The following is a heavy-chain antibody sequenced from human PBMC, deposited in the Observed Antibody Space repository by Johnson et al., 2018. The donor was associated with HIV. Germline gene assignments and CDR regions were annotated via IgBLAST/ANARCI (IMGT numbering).Heavy chain of an antibody. J-gene: IGHJ3*02. CDR1: GFTVSSNY. D-gene: IGHD2-15*01. Sequence: VQLVESGGGLIQPGGSLRLSCAASGFTVSSNYMSWVRQAPGRGLEWVSVIYSGGNTYYADSVRGRFTISRDNSRSTLFLEMINLGDEDTALYYCARDVVAAKMDAFDTWGQGTMVIVSS. CDR2: IYSGGNT. V-gene: IGHV3-66*03. CDR3: ARDVVAAKMDAFDT.